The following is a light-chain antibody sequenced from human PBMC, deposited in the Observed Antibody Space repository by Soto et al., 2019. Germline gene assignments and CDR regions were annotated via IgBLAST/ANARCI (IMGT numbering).Light chain of an antibody. J-gene: IGLJ2*01. CDR2: DVS. Sequence: QSVLTQPASVSGSPGQSITISCTGTSDIRAYNFVSWYQQHPGRAPKLLIYDVSNRPSGVSYRFSGSKSGNTASLTISGLQAEDEADYYCSSYTSSSTLMVFGGGTKLTVL. CDR1: SDIRAYNF. CDR3: SSYTSSSTLMV. V-gene: IGLV2-14*03.